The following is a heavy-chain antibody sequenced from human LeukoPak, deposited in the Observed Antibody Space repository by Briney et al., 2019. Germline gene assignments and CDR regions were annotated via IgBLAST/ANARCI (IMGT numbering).Heavy chain of an antibody. CDR2: ISYDGSNK. Sequence: PPGGSLRLSCAASGFTFSSYAMHWVRQAPGKGLEWVAVISYDGSNKYYADSVKGRFTISRDNSKNTLYLQMNSLRAEDTAVYYCARLGAAFDSWGQGTMVTVSS. J-gene: IGHJ3*02. D-gene: IGHD3-10*01. V-gene: IGHV3-30-3*01. CDR1: GFTFSSYA. CDR3: ARLGAAFDS.